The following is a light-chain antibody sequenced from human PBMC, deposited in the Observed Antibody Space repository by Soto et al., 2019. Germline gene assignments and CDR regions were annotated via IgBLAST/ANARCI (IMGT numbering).Light chain of an antibody. CDR1: QSISSW. Sequence: DIQMTQSPSTLSASVGDRVTITCRASQSISSWLAWYQQKPGKAPKLLIYDASSLESGVPSRLSGGGSGTEFTLTISSLQPDDFATYYCQHYNSYGTFGQGTKVDIK. CDR2: DAS. CDR3: QHYNSYGT. J-gene: IGKJ1*01. V-gene: IGKV1-5*01.